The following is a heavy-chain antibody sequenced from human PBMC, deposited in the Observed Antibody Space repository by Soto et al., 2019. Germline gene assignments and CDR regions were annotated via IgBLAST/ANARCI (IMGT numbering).Heavy chain of an antibody. V-gene: IGHV3-49*03. Sequence: PGGSLKLSCTASGFTFGDYAMSWFRQAPGKGLEWVGFIRSKAYGGTTEYAASVKGRFTISRDDSKSIAYLQMNSLKTEDTAVYYCTRDATYGSGSYNYHYYYMDVWGKGTTVTVSS. D-gene: IGHD3-10*01. J-gene: IGHJ6*03. CDR2: IRSKAYGGTT. CDR1: GFTFGDYA. CDR3: TRDATYGSGSYNYHYYYMDV.